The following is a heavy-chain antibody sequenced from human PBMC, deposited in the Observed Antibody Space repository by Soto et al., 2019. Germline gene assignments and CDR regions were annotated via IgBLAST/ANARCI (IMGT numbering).Heavy chain of an antibody. CDR3: ARDAAAGLKDY. CDR2: ISAYNGNT. CDR1: GYTFTSYA. J-gene: IGHJ4*02. V-gene: IGHV1-18*01. D-gene: IGHD6-13*01. Sequence: QVQLVQSGAEVKKPGASVKVSCKASGYTFTSYAISWVRQAPGQGLEGMGWISAYNGNTNYAQKLQGRVTMTADTPTSTANMELRSLRPDDTAGYDGARDAAAGLKDYWGQGTLVTVPS.